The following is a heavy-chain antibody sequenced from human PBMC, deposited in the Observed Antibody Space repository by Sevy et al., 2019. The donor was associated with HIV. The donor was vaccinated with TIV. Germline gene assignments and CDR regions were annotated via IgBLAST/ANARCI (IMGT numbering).Heavy chain of an antibody. D-gene: IGHD3-3*01. J-gene: IGHJ3*02. Sequence: SDTLSLTCTVSVGSVSSGSYYWSWIRQPPGKGLEWIGYIYYSGSTNYNPSLKSRVTISVDTSKNQFSLKLSSVTAADTAVYYCARAAVTIFGVVIRPSRAFDIWGQGTMVTVSS. V-gene: IGHV4-61*01. CDR2: IYYSGST. CDR3: ARAAVTIFGVVIRPSRAFDI. CDR1: VGSVSSGSYY.